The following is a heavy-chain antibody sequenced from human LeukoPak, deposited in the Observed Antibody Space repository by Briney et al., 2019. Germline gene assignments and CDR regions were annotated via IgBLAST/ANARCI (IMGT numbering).Heavy chain of an antibody. D-gene: IGHD5-18*01. CDR2: ISSGSSYI. CDR3: ARVARGYSYGF. J-gene: IGHJ4*02. CDR1: GFTFSSYS. Sequence: GGSLRLSCAASGFTFSSYSMNWVRQAPGKGLEWVSSISSGSSYIYYADSVKGRFTISRDNAKNSLYLQMNSLRAEDTAVYYCARVARGYSYGFWGQGTLVTVSS. V-gene: IGHV3-21*01.